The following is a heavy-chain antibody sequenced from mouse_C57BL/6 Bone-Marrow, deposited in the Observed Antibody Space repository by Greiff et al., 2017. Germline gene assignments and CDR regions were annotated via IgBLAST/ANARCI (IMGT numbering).Heavy chain of an antibody. CDR3: TTPRWFGWFAY. V-gene: IGHV14-1*01. CDR1: GFNIKDYS. Sequence: EVQLVESGAELVRPGASVKLSCTASGFNIKDYSMHWVKQSPEQGLEWIGRIDPEDGDTEYAPRFQGKATMTADTSSNTAYLQLSSLTSEDTAVYYCTTPRWFGWFAYWGQGTLVTVSA. D-gene: IGHD2-3*01. J-gene: IGHJ3*01. CDR2: IDPEDGDT.